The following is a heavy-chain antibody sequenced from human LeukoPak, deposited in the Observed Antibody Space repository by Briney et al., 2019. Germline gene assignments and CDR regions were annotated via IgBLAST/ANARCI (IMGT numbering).Heavy chain of an antibody. CDR2: ISSSGNSI. D-gene: IGHD6-13*01. Sequence: PGGSLRLSCTASGFTFSGYEMNWVRQAPGKGLEWVSYISSSGNSIYYADSVKGRFTISRDNVKNSLYLQMSSLRAEDMAVYYCARGRFGSCWGQGTLVTVSS. V-gene: IGHV3-48*03. J-gene: IGHJ1*01. CDR3: ARGRFGSC. CDR1: GFTFSGYE.